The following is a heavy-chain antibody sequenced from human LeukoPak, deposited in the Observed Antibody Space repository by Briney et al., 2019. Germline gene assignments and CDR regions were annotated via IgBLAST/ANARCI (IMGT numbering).Heavy chain of an antibody. CDR2: ISWDGGST. Sequence: GGSLRLSCAASGFTFDDYAMHWVRQAPGKGLEWVSLISWDGGSTYYADSVKGRFTISRDNSKNFLYLQMNSLRAEDTALYYCAKDSYYDSSGYPDYWGQGTLVTVSS. CDR3: AKDSYYDSSGYPDY. CDR1: GFTFDDYA. V-gene: IGHV3-43D*03. J-gene: IGHJ4*02. D-gene: IGHD3-22*01.